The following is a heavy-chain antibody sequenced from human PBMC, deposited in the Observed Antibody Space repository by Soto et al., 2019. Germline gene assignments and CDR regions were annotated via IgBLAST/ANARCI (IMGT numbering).Heavy chain of an antibody. V-gene: IGHV4-59*01. Sequence: SETLSLTCTVSGGSISSYYWSWIRQPPGKGLEWIGYIYYSGSTNYNPSLKSRVTISVYTSKNQFSLKLSSVTAADTALYYCARGMVRGVISYYYMDVWGKGTTVTVSS. CDR3: ARGMVRGVISYYYMDV. D-gene: IGHD3-10*01. CDR1: GGSISSYY. J-gene: IGHJ6*03. CDR2: IYYSGST.